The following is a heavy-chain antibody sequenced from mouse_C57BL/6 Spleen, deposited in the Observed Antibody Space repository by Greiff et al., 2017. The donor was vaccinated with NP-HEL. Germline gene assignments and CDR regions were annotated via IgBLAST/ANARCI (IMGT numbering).Heavy chain of an antibody. CDR2: INPNNGGT. Sequence: VQLQQSGPELVKPGASVKISCKASGYTFTDYYMNWVKQSHGKSLEWIGDINPNNGGTSYNQKFKGKATLTVDKSSSTAYMELRSLTSEDSAVYYCAGYRNAMDYWGQGTSVTVSS. J-gene: IGHJ4*01. CDR1: GYTFTDYY. D-gene: IGHD2-14*01. V-gene: IGHV1-26*01. CDR3: AGYRNAMDY.